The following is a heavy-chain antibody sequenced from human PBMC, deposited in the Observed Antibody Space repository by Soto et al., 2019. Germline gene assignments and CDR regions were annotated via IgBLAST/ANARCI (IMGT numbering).Heavy chain of an antibody. CDR1: GFTFSSYG. J-gene: IGHJ6*02. D-gene: IGHD3-10*01. Sequence: QVQLVESGGGVVQPGRSLRLSCAASGFTFSSYGMHWVRQASGKGLEWVAVISYDGSNKYYADFVKGRFTMSRDNSKNTLYLQMNSLRAEDTAVYYCAKDEGSGSYYHNYGMDVWGQGTTVTVSS. V-gene: IGHV3-30*18. CDR2: ISYDGSNK. CDR3: AKDEGSGSYYHNYGMDV.